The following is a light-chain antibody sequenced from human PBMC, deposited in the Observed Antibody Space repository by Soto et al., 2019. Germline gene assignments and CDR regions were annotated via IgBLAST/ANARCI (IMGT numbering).Light chain of an antibody. CDR3: QHYNSYSEA. Sequence: DIQMTQSPSTLSGSVGDRVTIICRGSQTISSWLAWYQQKPGKAPKLLIYKASTLKSGVPSRFSGSGSGTEFTLTISSLQPDDFGTYYCQHYNSYSEAFGQGTKVELK. CDR2: KAS. CDR1: QTISSW. J-gene: IGKJ1*01. V-gene: IGKV1-5*03.